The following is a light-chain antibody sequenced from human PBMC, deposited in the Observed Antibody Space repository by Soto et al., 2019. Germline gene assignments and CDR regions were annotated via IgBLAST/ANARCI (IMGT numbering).Light chain of an antibody. CDR2: SDN. V-gene: IGLV1-44*01. J-gene: IGLJ2*01. CDR1: SSNIGTNT. Sequence: QSVLTQPPSASGTPGQGGTISCSGSSSNIGTNTVIWYQQLPGAAPKLLIYSDNQRPSGVPDRFSGSKSGTSASLAISGLQSEDEADYYCAAWDVSLVVFGGGTKVTVL. CDR3: AAWDVSLVV.